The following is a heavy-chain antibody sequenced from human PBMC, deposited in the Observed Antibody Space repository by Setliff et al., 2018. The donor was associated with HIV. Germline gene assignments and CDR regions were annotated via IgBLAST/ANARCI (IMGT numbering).Heavy chain of an antibody. V-gene: IGHV5-51*01. CDR3: ARVIVGASDAFDI. CDR2: IYPGDSDT. CDR1: GYSFTSYW. Sequence: GSLKISCKGSGYSFTSYWIGWVRQMPGKGLEWMGVIYPGDSDTRYSPSFQGQVTISVDKSISTAYLQWSSLRASDIAMYYCARVIVGASDAFDIWGQGTMVTVSS. J-gene: IGHJ3*02. D-gene: IGHD1-26*01.